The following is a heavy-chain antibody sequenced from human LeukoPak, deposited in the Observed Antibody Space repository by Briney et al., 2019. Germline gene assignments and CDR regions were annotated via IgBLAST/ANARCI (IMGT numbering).Heavy chain of an antibody. J-gene: IGHJ2*01. CDR3: ARASWLQFNRYFDL. CDR1: GFTFSTYW. D-gene: IGHD5-24*01. V-gene: IGHV3-7*05. Sequence: GGSLRLSCAASGFTFSTYWMSWVRQAPGRGLEWVANMKQDGSEEYYVDSVKGRFTISRDNTKNSLYLQMNSLRAEDTAVYYCARASWLQFNRYFDLWGRGTLVTVSS. CDR2: MKQDGSEE.